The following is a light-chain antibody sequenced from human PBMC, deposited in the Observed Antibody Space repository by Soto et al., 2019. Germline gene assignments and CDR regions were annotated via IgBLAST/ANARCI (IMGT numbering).Light chain of an antibody. Sequence: EGVMTQSPATLSVSPGDRAILSCRASHSVNTNLAWYQQRPGQPPRLLIYGASTRASDVPGRFSGSGSGREFTLTISSLQPEDFAIYSCHQYNSWPWTFGQGTKVDIK. CDR2: GAS. J-gene: IGKJ1*01. CDR3: HQYNSWPWT. CDR1: HSVNTN. V-gene: IGKV3-15*01.